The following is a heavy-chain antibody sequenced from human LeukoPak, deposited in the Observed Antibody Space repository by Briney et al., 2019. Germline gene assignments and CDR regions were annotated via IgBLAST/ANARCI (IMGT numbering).Heavy chain of an antibody. V-gene: IGHV3-48*04. CDR1: GFTFSSYS. CDR2: ISGSSRTM. Sequence: PGGSLRLSCAASGFTFSSYSMHWIRQAPGKGLEWVSYISGSSRTMYYADSVKGRFTISRDNAKNSLYLQMSSLRAEDTAVYYCARDLGLYDYGGNIDYWGQGTLVTVSS. CDR3: ARDLGLYDYGGNIDY. J-gene: IGHJ4*02. D-gene: IGHD4-23*01.